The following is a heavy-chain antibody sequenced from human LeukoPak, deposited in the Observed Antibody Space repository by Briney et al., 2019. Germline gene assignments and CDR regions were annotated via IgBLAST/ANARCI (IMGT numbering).Heavy chain of an antibody. CDR1: GYTFTGYY. CDR2: ISAYNGDT. CDR3: AKEGDYVWGSHPEGNFDC. D-gene: IGHD3-16*02. J-gene: IGHJ4*02. Sequence: GASVKVSCKASGYTFTGYYMHWVRQAPGQGLEWMAWISAYNGDTNYAQKLQGRVTVTKDTSTNTAYMELRSLRSDDTAVYYCAKEGDYVWGSHPEGNFDCWGQGTLVTVSS. V-gene: IGHV1-18*04.